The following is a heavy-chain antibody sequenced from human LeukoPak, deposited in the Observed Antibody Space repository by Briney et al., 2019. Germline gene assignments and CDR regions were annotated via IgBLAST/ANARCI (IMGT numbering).Heavy chain of an antibody. V-gene: IGHV3-48*03. J-gene: IGHJ6*02. D-gene: IGHD4-17*01. CDR2: TSSSGSTI. CDR3: ARGSHDYGDYGAGMDV. CDR1: GFTFSSYE. Sequence: GGSLRLSCAASGFTFSSYEMNWVRQAPGKGLEWVSYTSSSGSTIYYADSVKGRFTISRDNAKNSLYLQMNSLRAEDTAVYYCARGSHDYGDYGAGMDVWGQGTTVTVSS.